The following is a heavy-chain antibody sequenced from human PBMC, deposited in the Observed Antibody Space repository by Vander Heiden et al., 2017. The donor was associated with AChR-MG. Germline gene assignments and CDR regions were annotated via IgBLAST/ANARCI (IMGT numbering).Heavy chain of an antibody. CDR2: ISAYGDYT. CDR3: TKDWYNYYYMDV. Sequence: EVQLLESGGGLVQPGGYLRLSCAASGSTFSNYAMSWVRQAPGKGLEWVSAISAYGDYTYYADFVKGRFTISRDSSKDTLYMQMNSLRAEDTAVYYCTKDWYNYYYMDVWSKGTTVTVSS. CDR1: GSTFSNYA. V-gene: IGHV3-23*01. J-gene: IGHJ6*03.